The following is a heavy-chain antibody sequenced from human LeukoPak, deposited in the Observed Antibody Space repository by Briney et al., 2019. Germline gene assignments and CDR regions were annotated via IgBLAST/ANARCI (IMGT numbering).Heavy chain of an antibody. CDR3: ARGLFFHAFWSGYSGKGLGSFDY. J-gene: IGHJ4*02. CDR2: ISYDGSNK. D-gene: IGHD3-3*01. V-gene: IGHV3-30-3*01. Sequence: GGSLRLSCAASGFTFSSYAMHWVRQAPGKGLEWVAVISYDGSNKYYADSVKGRFTISRDNSKNTLYLQMNSLRAEDTAVYYCARGLFFHAFWSGYSGKGLGSFDYWGQGTLVTVSS. CDR1: GFTFSSYA.